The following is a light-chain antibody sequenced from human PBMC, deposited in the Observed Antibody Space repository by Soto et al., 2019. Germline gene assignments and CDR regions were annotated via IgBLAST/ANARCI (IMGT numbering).Light chain of an antibody. CDR1: QSVLYSSNNKSY. CDR2: WAS. V-gene: IGKV4-1*01. Sequence: DIVMTQSPDSLAVSLGERATINCKSSQSVLYSSNNKSYLAWYQHKPGQPPKLLIFWASTRESGVPDRFSGSGSGTDFALTISSLQAEDVAGFYCQQYFTTPFTFGPGTKVDIK. J-gene: IGKJ3*01. CDR3: QQYFTTPFT.